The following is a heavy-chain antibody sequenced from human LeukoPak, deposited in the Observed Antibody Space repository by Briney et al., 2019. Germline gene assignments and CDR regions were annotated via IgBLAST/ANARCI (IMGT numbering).Heavy chain of an antibody. CDR1: GFTFSSYS. Sequence: GGSLRLSCAASGFTFSSYSMNWVRQAPGKGLEWVSSISNSSSYIYYADSVKGRFTISRDNAKNSLYLQMNSLRAEDTAVYYCARDHCSGGSCYSGRWGAFDIWDQGTMVTVSS. J-gene: IGHJ3*02. V-gene: IGHV3-21*01. D-gene: IGHD2-15*01. CDR3: ARDHCSGGSCYSGRWGAFDI. CDR2: ISNSSSYI.